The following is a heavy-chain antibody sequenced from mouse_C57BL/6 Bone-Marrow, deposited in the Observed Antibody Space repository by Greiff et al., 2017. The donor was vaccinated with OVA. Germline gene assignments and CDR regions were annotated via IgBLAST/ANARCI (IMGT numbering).Heavy chain of an antibody. J-gene: IGHJ1*03. CDR2: ISNLAYSI. V-gene: IGHV5-15*01. D-gene: IGHD1-1*01. Sequence: EVQGVESGGGLVQPGGSLKLSCAASGFTFSDYGMAWVRQAPRKGPEWVAFISNLAYSIYYADTVTGRFTISRENAKNTLYLEMSSLRSEDTAMYYCARWGGSSPYWYFDVWGTGTTVTVSS. CDR3: ARWGGSSPYWYFDV. CDR1: GFTFSDYG.